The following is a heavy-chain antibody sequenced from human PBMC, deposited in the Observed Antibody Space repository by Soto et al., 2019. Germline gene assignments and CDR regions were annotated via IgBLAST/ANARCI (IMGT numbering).Heavy chain of an antibody. D-gene: IGHD2-15*01. V-gene: IGHV4-34*01. Sequence: PSETLSLTCAVSGGSFSGYYWSWIRQPPGKGLEWIGEISHRGITNYSPSLKSRVTIAVDTSKNQFSLKLSSVTAADTAMYYCARGVGYCSGGKCNSPGCYFDYWGQGIQVTVSS. CDR1: GGSFSGYY. CDR3: ARGVGYCSGGKCNSPGCYFDY. CDR2: ISHRGIT. J-gene: IGHJ4*02.